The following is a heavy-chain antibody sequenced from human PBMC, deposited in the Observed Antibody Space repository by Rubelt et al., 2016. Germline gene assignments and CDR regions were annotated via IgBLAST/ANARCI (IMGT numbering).Heavy chain of an antibody. D-gene: IGHD5-24*01. CDR1: GGSISSYY. CDR3: ARVEMATIGDAFDI. V-gene: IGHV4-59*01. CDR2: IYYSGGT. J-gene: IGHJ3*02. Sequence: QVQLQESGPGLVKPSETLSLTCTVSGGSISSYYWSWIRQPPGKGLEWIGYIYYSGGTNYNPSLKSRVTISVDTSKNQFSLKLSSVTAADTAVYYCARVEMATIGDAFDIWGQGTMVTVSS.